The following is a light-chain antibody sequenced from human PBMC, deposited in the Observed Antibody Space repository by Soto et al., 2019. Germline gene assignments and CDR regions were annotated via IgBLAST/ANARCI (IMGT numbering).Light chain of an antibody. CDR1: QSVSHF. J-gene: IGKJ4*01. CDR3: QQRTDWPT. CDR2: DTS. Sequence: EIVLTQSPATLSLSPGESATLSCRARQSVSHFLAWYQQKPGQAPRLLIYDTSSRATGIPGRFSGSGSGTDFTLTIDILEPADAAVYYCQQRTDWPTFGGGTKVEI. V-gene: IGKV3-11*01.